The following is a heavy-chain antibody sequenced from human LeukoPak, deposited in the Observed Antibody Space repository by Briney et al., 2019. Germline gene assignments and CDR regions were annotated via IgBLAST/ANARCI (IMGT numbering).Heavy chain of an antibody. J-gene: IGHJ3*02. CDR1: GGSISSYY. D-gene: IGHD1-1*01. CDR2: IYYSGST. CDR3: TGRGTWVLIENAFDI. V-gene: IGHV4-59*01. Sequence: SETLSLTCTVSGGSISSYYWSWIRQPPGKGLEWIGYIYYSGSTNYNPSRKSRVTISVDTSKNQFSLKLSSVTAADTAVYYCTGRGTWVLIENAFDIWGQGTMVTVSS.